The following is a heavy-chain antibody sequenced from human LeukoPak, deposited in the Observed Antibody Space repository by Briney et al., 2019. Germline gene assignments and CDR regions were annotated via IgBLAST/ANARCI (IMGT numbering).Heavy chain of an antibody. CDR2: INPSGGST. V-gene: IGHV1-46*01. D-gene: IGHD1-26*01. CDR1: GYTFTSYY. CDR3: ASAGELPEFRFQIDY. J-gene: IGHJ4*02. Sequence: GASVKVSCKASGYTFTSYYMHWVRQAPGQGLEWMGIINPSGGSTSYAQKFQGRVTITRDTSTSTVYMELSSLRSEDTAVYYCASAGELPEFRFQIDYWGQGTLVTVSS.